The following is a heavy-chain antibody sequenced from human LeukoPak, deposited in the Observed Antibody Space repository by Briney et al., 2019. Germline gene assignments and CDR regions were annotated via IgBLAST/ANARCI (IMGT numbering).Heavy chain of an antibody. J-gene: IGHJ4*02. V-gene: IGHV4-34*01. CDR3: TRQSGTVTPIDY. CDR1: SGSLSGYS. Sequence: SETLSLTCAVSSGSLSGYSWGWIRQPPGKGLEWVGEISHSGITNYNASLKGRVTISLKKSEIQFSLMLSSVTAADTAVYYCTRQSGTVTPIDYWGQGTLVPVSS. CDR2: ISHSGIT. D-gene: IGHD4-17*01.